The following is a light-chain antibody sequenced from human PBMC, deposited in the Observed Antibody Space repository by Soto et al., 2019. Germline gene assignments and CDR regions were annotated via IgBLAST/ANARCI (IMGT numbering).Light chain of an antibody. CDR2: EVT. V-gene: IGLV2-14*01. CDR3: GSYSSTDTPFV. Sequence: QSVLAQPSSVSGSPGQSITISCTGTSPDVGGYNYVSWYQHHSGKAPKLLIYEVTNRPSGISDRFSGSKSVNTASLTISGLQAEDESDYYCGSYSSTDTPFVFGTGTKVTVL. CDR1: SPDVGGYNY. J-gene: IGLJ1*01.